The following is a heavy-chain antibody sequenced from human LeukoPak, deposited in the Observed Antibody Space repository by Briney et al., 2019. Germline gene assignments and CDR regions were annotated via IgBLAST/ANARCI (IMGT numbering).Heavy chain of an antibody. V-gene: IGHV3-21*04. D-gene: IGHD3-22*01. J-gene: IGHJ4*02. CDR2: IDSSGGYM. Sequence: GGSLRLSCAASGFTFSSYAMSWVRQAPGKGLEWVSSIDSSGGYMFYADSVKGRFIISRDNAKDSLYLQMNSLRAEDTAVYYCAKQLYPTYYYDSSGYYPGGWGQGTLVTVSS. CDR1: GFTFSSYA. CDR3: AKQLYPTYYYDSSGYYPGG.